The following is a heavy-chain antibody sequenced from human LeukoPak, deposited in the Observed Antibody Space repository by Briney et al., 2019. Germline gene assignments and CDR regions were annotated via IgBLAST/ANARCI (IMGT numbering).Heavy chain of an antibody. V-gene: IGHV1-2*02. CDR1: GYTFIGYY. D-gene: IGHD3-10*01. Sequence: VKVSCNASGYTFIGYYMHWVRQVPGQGLEWMGWINPNSGGTKYAQKFQGRVTMTRDMSISTAYMDLSRLRSDDTAVYYCARGNYYYVMDVWGQGTTVTVSS. J-gene: IGHJ6*02. CDR3: ARGNYYYVMDV. CDR2: INPNSGGT.